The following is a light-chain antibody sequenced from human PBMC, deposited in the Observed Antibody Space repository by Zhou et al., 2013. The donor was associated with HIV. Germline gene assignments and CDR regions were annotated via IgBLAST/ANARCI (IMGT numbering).Light chain of an antibody. CDR1: QSISSW. Sequence: DIQMTQSPSTLSASVGDRVTITCRASQSISSWLAWYQQKPGKAPKLLIYKASSLESGVPSRFSGSRSGTEFTLTISSLQPDDSATYYCQQYNTYPITFGQGTRLEI. J-gene: IGKJ5*01. V-gene: IGKV1-5*03. CDR3: QQYNTYPIT. CDR2: KAS.